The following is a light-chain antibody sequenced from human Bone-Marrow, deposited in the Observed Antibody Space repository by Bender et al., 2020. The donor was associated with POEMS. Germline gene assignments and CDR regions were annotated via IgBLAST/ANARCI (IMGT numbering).Light chain of an antibody. Sequence: QSALTQPASVSGSPGQSITVSCSGTGSDVGGNNYVSWYQQHPGEAPKLVIYDVSNRPSGVSYRFSGSKSGNTASLTISGLQAEDEADYHCCSYTSGSRVVFGGGTKLTVL. CDR3: CSYTSGSRVV. CDR2: DVS. J-gene: IGLJ2*01. V-gene: IGLV2-14*01. CDR1: GSDVGGNNY.